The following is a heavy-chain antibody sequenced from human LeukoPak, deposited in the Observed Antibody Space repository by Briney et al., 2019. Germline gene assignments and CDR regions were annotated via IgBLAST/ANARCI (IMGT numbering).Heavy chain of an antibody. D-gene: IGHD4-17*01. CDR3: ARDGTTVTIHAFDI. Sequence: PGRSLRLSCAASGFTFSSYGMHWVRQAPGKGLEWVAVISYDGSNKYYADSVKGRFTISRDNAKNSLYLQMNSLRAEDTAVYYCARDGTTVTIHAFDIWGQGTMVTVSS. V-gene: IGHV3-30*03. J-gene: IGHJ3*02. CDR1: GFTFSSYG. CDR2: ISYDGSNK.